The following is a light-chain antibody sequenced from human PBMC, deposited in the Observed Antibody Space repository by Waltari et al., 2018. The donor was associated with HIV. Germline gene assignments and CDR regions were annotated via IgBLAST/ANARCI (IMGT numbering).Light chain of an antibody. Sequence: QPVLTLPPAASGTPRQKVTTPCSGRTATIGPHFAFLFQQFPGTAPKLLIYRDHLRYSGVPARFSGSKSGTSASLTISGLRYDDEAHYFCAVLDDTLGGGVFGGGTKLTVL. V-gene: IGLV1-47*01. CDR3: AVLDDTLGGGV. CDR2: RDH. CDR1: TATIGPHF. J-gene: IGLJ2*01.